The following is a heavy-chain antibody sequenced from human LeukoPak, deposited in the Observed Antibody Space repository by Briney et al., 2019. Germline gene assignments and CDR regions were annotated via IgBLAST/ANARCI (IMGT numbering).Heavy chain of an antibody. Sequence: ASVKVSCKASGYSFTSNYIHWVRQAPGQGLEWMGMIYPRDGSTSYAQRFQDRVTVTRGTSTSTVHMELSGLRSEDTAVYYCARDQEGFDYWGQGTQVTVFS. CDR3: ARDQEGFDY. CDR2: IYPRDGST. V-gene: IGHV1-46*01. J-gene: IGHJ4*02. CDR1: GYSFTSNY.